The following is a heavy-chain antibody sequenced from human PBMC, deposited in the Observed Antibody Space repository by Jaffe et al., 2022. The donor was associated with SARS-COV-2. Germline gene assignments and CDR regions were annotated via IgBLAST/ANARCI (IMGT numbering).Heavy chain of an antibody. CDR2: INAGNGNT. Sequence: QVQLVQSGAEVKKPGASVKVSCKASGYTFTSYAMHWVRQAPGQRLEWMGWINAGNGNTKYSQKFQGRVTITRDTSASTAYMELSSLRSEDTAVYYCARARLVTAAAGSRPSPYYYYYMDVWGKGTTVTVSS. CDR1: GYTFTSYA. D-gene: IGHD6-13*01. V-gene: IGHV1-3*01. J-gene: IGHJ6*03. CDR3: ARARLVTAAAGSRPSPYYYYYMDV.